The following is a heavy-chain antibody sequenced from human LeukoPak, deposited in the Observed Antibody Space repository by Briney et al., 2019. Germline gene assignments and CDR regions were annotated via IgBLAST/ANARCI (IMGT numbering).Heavy chain of an antibody. CDR2: INPNSGGT. J-gene: IGHJ4*02. D-gene: IGHD6-13*01. V-gene: IGHV1-2*02. Sequence: ASVKVSCKASGYTFTGYYMHWVRQAPGQGLEWMGWINPNSGGTNYAQKFQGRVTITRNTSISTAYMELSSLRSEDTAVYYCARGLGSLIDYWGQGTLVTVSS. CDR3: ARGLGSLIDY. CDR1: GYTFTGYY.